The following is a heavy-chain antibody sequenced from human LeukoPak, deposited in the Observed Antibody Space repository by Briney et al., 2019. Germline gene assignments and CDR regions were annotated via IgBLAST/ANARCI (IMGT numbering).Heavy chain of an antibody. J-gene: IGHJ6*02. CDR1: GFTVSSDY. V-gene: IGHV3-66*01. D-gene: IGHD1-26*01. Sequence: GGSLRLSCVASGFTVSSDYMSWVRQAPGKGLEWVSVIYGGGTTYYADSVKGKFTIPRDNSKNTLFLQMNGLRVDDTAVYYCARDPGTANGMVDWGQGTTVTVFS. CDR2: IYGGGTT. CDR3: ARDPGTANGMVD.